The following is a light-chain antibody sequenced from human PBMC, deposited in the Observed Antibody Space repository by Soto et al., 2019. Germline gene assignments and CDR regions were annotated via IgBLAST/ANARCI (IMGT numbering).Light chain of an antibody. V-gene: IGKV3-15*01. CDR2: GTS. Sequence: EIVMTQSPVALSVSPGESAALSCRASQSVGRNFAWYQQRPGQAPRVLIYGTSTRATGVPARFSGSGSGTDFNLTNSSLHSEDFEVDYCQQYNKWPYTFGQGNRVVI. CDR3: QQYNKWPYT. J-gene: IGKJ2*01. CDR1: QSVGRN.